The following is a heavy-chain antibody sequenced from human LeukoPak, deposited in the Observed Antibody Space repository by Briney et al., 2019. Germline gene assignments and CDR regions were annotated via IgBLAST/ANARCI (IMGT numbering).Heavy chain of an antibody. V-gene: IGHV5-51*01. CDR1: GYSFTSYW. CDR3: ARLPYCGGDCYPNWFDP. Sequence: PGESLKISCKGSGYSFTSYWIGWVRQMPGKGLEWMGIICPGDSDTRYSPSFQGQVTISADKSISTAYLQWNSLKASDTAMYYCARLPYCGGDCYPNWFDPWGQGTLVTVSS. D-gene: IGHD2-21*02. J-gene: IGHJ5*02. CDR2: ICPGDSDT.